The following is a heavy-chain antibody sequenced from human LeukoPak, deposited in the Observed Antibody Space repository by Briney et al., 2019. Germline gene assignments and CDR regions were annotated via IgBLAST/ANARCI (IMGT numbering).Heavy chain of an antibody. J-gene: IGHJ3*02. CDR1: GFTFSSYG. V-gene: IGHV3-33*01. CDR3: ARGKIQLWLITMNDAFDI. CDR2: IWYDGSNK. Sequence: GGSLRLSCAASGFTFSSYGMHWVRQAPGKGLEWVTVIWYDGSNKYYADSVKGRFTISRDNSKNTLYLQMNSLRAEDTAVYDCARGKIQLWLITMNDAFDIWGQGTMVTVSS. D-gene: IGHD5-18*01.